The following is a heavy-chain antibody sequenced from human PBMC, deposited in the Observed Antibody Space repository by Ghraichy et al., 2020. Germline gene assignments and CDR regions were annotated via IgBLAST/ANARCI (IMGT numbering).Heavy chain of an antibody. CDR1: GESFSGYY. J-gene: IGHJ4*02. V-gene: IGHV4-34*12. CDR2: IIHSGDS. CDR3: ARWGFFFYGGGRRLDY. D-gene: IGHD3-16*01. Sequence: SETLSLTCAVYGESFSGYYWTWIRQPPGKGLEWIGEIIHSGDSDYNPSLTRLLTISVDTSKNQFSLKLTSVTAADTAVYYCARWGFFFYGGGRRLDYWGPGTLVTVSS.